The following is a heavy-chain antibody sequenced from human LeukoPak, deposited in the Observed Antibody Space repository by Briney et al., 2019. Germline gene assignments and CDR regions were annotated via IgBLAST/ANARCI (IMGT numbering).Heavy chain of an antibody. D-gene: IGHD6-6*01. J-gene: IGHJ4*02. CDR2: VNHSGRT. CDR1: GGSFSDYW. V-gene: IGHV4-34*01. Sequence: SETLSLTCAVYGGSFSDYWRTWIRQSPGKGLEWIGEVNHSGRTNYNPSLKSRVSISVDTSKNQFSLKLSSETAADTAVYYCARVGIAAHQSDYWGQGTLVTVSS. CDR3: ARVGIAAHQSDY.